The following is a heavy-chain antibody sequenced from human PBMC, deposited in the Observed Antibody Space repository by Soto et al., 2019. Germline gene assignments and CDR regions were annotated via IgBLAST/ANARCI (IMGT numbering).Heavy chain of an antibody. CDR2: IIPIFGTA. D-gene: IGHD5-12*01. Sequence: QVQLVQSGAEVKKPGSSVKVSCKASGGTFSSYAISWVRQAPGQGLEWMGGIIPIFGTANYAQKFQGRVTITADESTSTAYMELSSLRSEDTAVYYCARVLKRGVATIYNWFDPWGQGTLVTVSS. CDR1: GGTFSSYA. V-gene: IGHV1-69*12. J-gene: IGHJ5*02. CDR3: ARVLKRGVATIYNWFDP.